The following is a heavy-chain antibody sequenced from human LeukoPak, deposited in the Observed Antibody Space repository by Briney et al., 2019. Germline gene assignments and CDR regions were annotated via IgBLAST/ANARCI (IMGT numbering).Heavy chain of an antibody. D-gene: IGHD2-2*01. Sequence: PGGSLRLSCAASGFTFSSYSMNWVRQAPGKGLEWVSSISSSSSYIYYADSVKGRFTISRDNAKNSLYLQMNSLRAEDTAVYYCARDSDIVVVPAAMMDYYYYYGMDVWGQGTTVTVSS. CDR3: ARDSDIVVVPAAMMDYYYYYGMDV. J-gene: IGHJ6*02. CDR1: GFTFSSYS. V-gene: IGHV3-21*01. CDR2: ISSSSSYI.